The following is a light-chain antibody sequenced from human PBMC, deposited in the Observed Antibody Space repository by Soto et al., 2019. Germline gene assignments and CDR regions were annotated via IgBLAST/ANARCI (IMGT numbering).Light chain of an antibody. J-gene: IGKJ1*01. CDR1: QSISSW. Sequence: DIQMTQSPSTLSASVGDRVTITCRASQSISSWLAWYQQKPGKAPKLLIYDASSLESGVPSRFSGSGSGTEFTLTISSLQPDEFATYYCQQYNSYAVTFGQGTK. V-gene: IGKV1-5*01. CDR2: DAS. CDR3: QQYNSYAVT.